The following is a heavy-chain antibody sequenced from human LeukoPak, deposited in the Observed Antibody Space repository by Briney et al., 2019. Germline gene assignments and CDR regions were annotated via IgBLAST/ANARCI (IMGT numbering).Heavy chain of an antibody. CDR2: IIPIFGTA. Sequence: GASVKVSCKASGGTFSSYAISWVRQAPGQGLEWMGGIIPIFGTANYAQKFQGRVTVTADESTSTAYMELSSLRSEDTAVYYCARNSCSSTSCYTGAGPYYYYYYMDVWGKGTTVTVSS. V-gene: IGHV1-69*01. CDR1: GGTFSSYA. J-gene: IGHJ6*03. D-gene: IGHD2-2*02. CDR3: ARNSCSSTSCYTGAGPYYYYYYMDV.